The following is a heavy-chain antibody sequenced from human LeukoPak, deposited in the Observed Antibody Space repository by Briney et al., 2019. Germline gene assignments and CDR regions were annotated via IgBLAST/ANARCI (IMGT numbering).Heavy chain of an antibody. V-gene: IGHV4-34*01. CDR3: ARAREGATIDY. D-gene: IGHD1-26*01. J-gene: IGHJ4*02. Sequence: SETLSLTCAVYGESFSGYYWTWIRQPPGKGLEWIADVNHSGSTNYNPSLKSRVIISVDTSKNQFSLKLTSVTDADTAVYYCARAREGATIDYWGQGTLVTVSS. CDR2: VNHSGST. CDR1: GESFSGYY.